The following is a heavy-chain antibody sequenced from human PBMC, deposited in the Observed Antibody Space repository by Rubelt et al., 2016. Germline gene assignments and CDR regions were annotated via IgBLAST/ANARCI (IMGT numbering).Heavy chain of an antibody. V-gene: IGHV3-23*04. D-gene: IGHD1-14*01. CDR1: GFTFNSYA. CDR3: ARVTGGYSGMDV. Sequence: EVQLVQSGGGLVQPGGSLRLSCAASGFTFNSYAMSWVRQAPGKGLEWVSAISGDGGNTHYVDSVKGRFTISRDNAKNSLYLQMNSLRAEDTAVYYCARVTGGYSGMDVWGQGTAVTVSS. J-gene: IGHJ6*02. CDR2: ISGDGGNT.